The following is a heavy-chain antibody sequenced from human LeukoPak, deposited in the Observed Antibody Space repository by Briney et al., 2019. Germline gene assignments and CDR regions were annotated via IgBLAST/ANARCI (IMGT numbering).Heavy chain of an antibody. D-gene: IGHD1-26*01. CDR1: GFTFSSNA. CDR2: ITDSGGGT. V-gene: IGHV3-23*01. J-gene: IGHJ4*02. Sequence: PGGSLRLSCAASGFTFSSNAMSWVRQAPGKGLEWVSSITDSGGGTQYADSVKGRFTISRDNSENTLHLQMNSLRAEDTAVYYCAKGSATPYWGQGTLVTVST. CDR3: AKGSATPY.